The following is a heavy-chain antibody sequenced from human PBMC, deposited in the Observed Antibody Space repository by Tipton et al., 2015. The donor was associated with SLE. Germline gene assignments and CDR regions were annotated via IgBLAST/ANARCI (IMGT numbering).Heavy chain of an antibody. CDR3: ARGWRVSTIDFDY. CDR1: GLTFSDYY. V-gene: IGHV3-11*04. D-gene: IGHD5/OR15-5a*01. Sequence: SLRLSCVASGLTFSDYYLSWIRTAPGKGLEWVSYISGSGSTSYYADSVKGRFTISRDKAKNALYLQMNSLRVDDTAVYYCARGWRVSTIDFDYWGQGTLVTVSS. J-gene: IGHJ4*02. CDR2: ISGSGSTS.